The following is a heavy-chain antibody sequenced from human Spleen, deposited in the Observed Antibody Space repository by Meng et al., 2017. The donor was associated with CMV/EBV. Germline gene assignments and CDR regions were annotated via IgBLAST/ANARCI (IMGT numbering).Heavy chain of an antibody. V-gene: IGHV1-69*05. CDR3: ARDRQQLVYYYGMDV. D-gene: IGHD6-6*01. CDR1: GGTFSSYA. CDR2: IIPIFGTA. Sequence: SGGTFSSYAISWVRQAPGQGLEWMGGIIPIFGTANYAQKFQGRVTITTDESTSTAYMELSSLRSEDTAVYYCARDRQQLVYYYGMDVWGQGTTVTVSS. J-gene: IGHJ6*02.